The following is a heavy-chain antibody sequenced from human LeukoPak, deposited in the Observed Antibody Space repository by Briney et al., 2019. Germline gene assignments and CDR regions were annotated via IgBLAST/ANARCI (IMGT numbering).Heavy chain of an antibody. V-gene: IGHV4-34*01. CDR1: GGSFSLYY. CDR2: INHSGST. J-gene: IGHJ4*02. Sequence: SETLSLTCAVYGGSFSLYYWSWIRQPPGKGLEWIGEINHSGSTNYNPSLKSRVTISVDTSKNQFSLKLSSVTAADTAVYYCARGRYFDYWGQGTLVTVSS. CDR3: ARGRYFDY.